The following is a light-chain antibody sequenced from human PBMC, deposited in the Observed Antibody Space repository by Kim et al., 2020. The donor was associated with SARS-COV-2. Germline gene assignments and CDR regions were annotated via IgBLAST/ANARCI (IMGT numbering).Light chain of an antibody. V-gene: IGLV2-14*03. CDR1: SSDIGAFSY. CDR2: DVS. J-gene: IGLJ1*01. CDR3: SSYTTANTRL. Sequence: GQSITIACTGTSSDIGAFSYVSWFQQHPGRAPKLLIYDVSERPSGISNRFSGSTSGYTASLTISGLQAEDEADYYCSSYTTANTRLFGAGTKVTVL.